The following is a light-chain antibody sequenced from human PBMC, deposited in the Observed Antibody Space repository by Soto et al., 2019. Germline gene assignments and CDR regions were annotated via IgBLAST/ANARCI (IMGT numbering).Light chain of an antibody. CDR3: CSYAGGYTYL. Sequence: QSVLTQPRSVSGSPGQSDTISCTGTGTDVCAYNYVSSYQHQPGRPPKLMIYDVARWPPGVPDRFSGSKSGNTASLTISGLQAEDEADYFCCSYAGGYTYLFGTGTKVTVL. CDR1: GTDVCAYNY. CDR2: DVA. V-gene: IGLV2-11*01. J-gene: IGLJ1*01.